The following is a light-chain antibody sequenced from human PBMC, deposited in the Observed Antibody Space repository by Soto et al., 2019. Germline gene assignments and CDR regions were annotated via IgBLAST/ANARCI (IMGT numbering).Light chain of an antibody. CDR2: EVD. Sequence: QSALTQPASVSGSPGQSITISCSGTSSDVGGSNYVSWYQHHPGKAPKLMIYEVDNRPSGVSDRFSGSKSGNTASLTVSGLQAEDEADYFCSSYTTNITLRYDFGTGTKGTVL. V-gene: IGLV2-14*01. CDR1: SSDVGGSNY. J-gene: IGLJ1*01. CDR3: SSYTTNITLRYD.